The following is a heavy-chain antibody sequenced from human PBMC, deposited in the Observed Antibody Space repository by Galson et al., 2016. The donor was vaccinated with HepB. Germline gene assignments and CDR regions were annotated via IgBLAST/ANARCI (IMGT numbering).Heavy chain of an antibody. CDR3: GILYGVFDP. J-gene: IGHJ5*02. CDR2: ISGDGRNT. CDR1: GLPSNNYA. Sequence: SLRLSCAASGLPSNNYAMHWVRQAPGRGLECVALISGDGRNTYYADSVKGRFSISRDNSKKPSYLEMNSLRTEDTAFYYVGILYGVFDPWGQGTLVTVSA. V-gene: IGHV3-43*02. D-gene: IGHD2/OR15-2a*01.